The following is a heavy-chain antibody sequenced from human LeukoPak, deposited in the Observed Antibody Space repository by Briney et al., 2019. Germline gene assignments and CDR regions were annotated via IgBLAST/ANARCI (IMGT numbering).Heavy chain of an antibody. V-gene: IGHV3-11*04. CDR1: GFTFSDYY. D-gene: IGHD4-11*01. CDR2: ISSSGSPI. Sequence: PGGSLRLSCATSGFTFSDYYMSWIRQAPGKGLEWVSYISSSGSPIYYADSVKGRFTISRDNAKNSLYLQMNSLRAEDTAVYYCARGATVWPGRWYFDLWGRGTLVTVSS. CDR3: ARGATVWPGRWYFDL. J-gene: IGHJ2*01.